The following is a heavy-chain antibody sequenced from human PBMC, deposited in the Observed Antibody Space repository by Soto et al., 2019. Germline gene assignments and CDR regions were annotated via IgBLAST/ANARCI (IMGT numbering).Heavy chain of an antibody. D-gene: IGHD3-22*01. V-gene: IGHV1-46*01. CDR2: INPSGGST. CDR1: GYTFTSYY. Sequence: GASVKVSCKASGYTFTSYYMHWVRQAPGQGLEWMGIINPSGGSTRYAHNFQGRVTMTRDTSTSTVYMELSSLRSEDTAVYYCASHRNYYDSSGYYPPPFDYWGQGTLVTVSS. J-gene: IGHJ4*02. CDR3: ASHRNYYDSSGYYPPPFDY.